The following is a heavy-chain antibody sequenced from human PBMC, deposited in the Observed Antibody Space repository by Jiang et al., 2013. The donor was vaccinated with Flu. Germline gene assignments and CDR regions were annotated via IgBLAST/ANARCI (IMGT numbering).Heavy chain of an antibody. V-gene: IGHV1-2*02. CDR2: INFDSGGT. J-gene: IGHJ5*02. CDR1: GYTSTYYY. D-gene: IGHD1-26*01. Sequence: LVESGAEVKKPGASVTVSCKASGYTSTYYYIHWVRQAPGQGLEWMGWINFDSGGTNYAQKFQGRVTMTRDTSVSTASMELRSLRSDDTALYYCARALQWELEPWGQGTLGHRL. CDR3: ARALQWELEP.